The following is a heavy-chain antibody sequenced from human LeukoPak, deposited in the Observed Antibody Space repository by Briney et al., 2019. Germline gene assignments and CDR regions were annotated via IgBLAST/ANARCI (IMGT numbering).Heavy chain of an antibody. D-gene: IGHD6-13*01. CDR1: GFTFSNAW. Sequence: GGSLRLSCVASGFTFSNAWMSWVRQTPGKGLEWVGHIKSKTDGGTTDYAAPVKGRFTISRDDSKNTLYLQMNSLKTEDTAVYYCTTHTAAGRDYWGQGTLVTVSS. CDR3: TTHTAAGRDY. J-gene: IGHJ4*02. CDR2: IKSKTDGGTT. V-gene: IGHV3-15*01.